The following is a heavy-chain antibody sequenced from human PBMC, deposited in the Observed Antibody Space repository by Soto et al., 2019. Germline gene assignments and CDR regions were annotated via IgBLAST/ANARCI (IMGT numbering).Heavy chain of an antibody. D-gene: IGHD3-3*02. V-gene: IGHV4-30-4*01. Sequence: SETLSLTFIVSGGSINSGDSYWSWIRQPPGKGLELTGYIYHTGTTFYNPSLKNRVTISVDMSKNQFSLNVTSVTAADTAVFYCARVAPRKLTSPFYGVDXWGQGTTLTVS. CDR1: GGSINSGDSY. J-gene: IGHJ6*02. CDR2: IYHTGTT. CDR3: ARVAPRKLTSPFYGVDX.